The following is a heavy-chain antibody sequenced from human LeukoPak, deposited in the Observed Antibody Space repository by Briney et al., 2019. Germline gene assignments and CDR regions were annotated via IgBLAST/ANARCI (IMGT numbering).Heavy chain of an antibody. CDR2: ISGSGGSA. CDR1: GFTFSSYA. V-gene: IGHV3-23*01. Sequence: GGSLRLSCAAPGFTFSSYAMSWVRQAPGKGLEWVSAISGSGGSAYYADSVKGRFTISRDNSKNTLYLQMNSLRDEDTAVYYCATDLRGGSVYWGQGTLVTVSS. J-gene: IGHJ4*02. D-gene: IGHD2-15*01. CDR3: ATDLRGGSVY.